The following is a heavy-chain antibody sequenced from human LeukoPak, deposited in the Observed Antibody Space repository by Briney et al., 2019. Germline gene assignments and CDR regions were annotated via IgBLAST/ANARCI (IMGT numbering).Heavy chain of an antibody. D-gene: IGHD6-13*01. J-gene: IGHJ6*02. Sequence: ASVKVSCKASGYTFTSYYMHWVRQAPGQGLEWMGIINPSGGSTSYAQKFQGRVTMTRDTSTSTVYMELSSLRSEDTAVYYCARAHSSSWYPTYYYYGMDVWGQGTTVTVSS. CDR3: ARAHSSSWYPTYYYYGMDV. CDR1: GYTFTSYY. CDR2: INPSGGST. V-gene: IGHV1-46*01.